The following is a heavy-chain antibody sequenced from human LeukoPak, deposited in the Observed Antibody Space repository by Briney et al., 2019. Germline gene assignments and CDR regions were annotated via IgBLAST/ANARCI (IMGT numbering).Heavy chain of an antibody. CDR1: GGSFSGYY. CDR3: ARVYGGNRFDY. V-gene: IGHV4-34*01. D-gene: IGHD4-23*01. Sequence: SETLSLTCAVYGGSFSGYYWSWIRQPPGKGLEWIGEINHSGSTNYNPSLKSRVTISVDKSKNQFSLKLSSVTAADTAVYYCARVYGGNRFDYWGQGTLVTVSS. CDR2: INHSGST. J-gene: IGHJ4*02.